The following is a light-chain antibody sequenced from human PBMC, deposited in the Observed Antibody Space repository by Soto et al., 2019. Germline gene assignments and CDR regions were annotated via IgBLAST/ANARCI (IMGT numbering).Light chain of an antibody. V-gene: IGKV3-20*01. CDR1: QSVSSNY. Sequence: EIVMTQSPAILSVSPGERAALSCRASQSVSSNYLAWYQQKPGQAPRLLIYGASNRATGIPDRFSGSGSGTDFTLTISRLEPEDFAVYYCQQYGSSGTFGQGTKVE. CDR3: QQYGSSGT. J-gene: IGKJ1*01. CDR2: GAS.